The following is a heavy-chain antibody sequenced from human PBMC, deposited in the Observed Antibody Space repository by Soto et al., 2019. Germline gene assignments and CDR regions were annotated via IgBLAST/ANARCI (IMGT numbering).Heavy chain of an antibody. Sequence: QVQLVESGGGVVQPGRSLRLSCAASGFTFSGYTLHWVRQAPGKGLEWLSLIWFDGSNKYYADSVKGRFTISRDNAKNTLYLQMNTLRAEDTAVYYCARDLGYNYGHPFDYWGQGTLVTVSS. V-gene: IGHV3-33*01. CDR2: IWFDGSNK. D-gene: IGHD5-18*01. J-gene: IGHJ4*02. CDR1: GFTFSGYT. CDR3: ARDLGYNYGHPFDY.